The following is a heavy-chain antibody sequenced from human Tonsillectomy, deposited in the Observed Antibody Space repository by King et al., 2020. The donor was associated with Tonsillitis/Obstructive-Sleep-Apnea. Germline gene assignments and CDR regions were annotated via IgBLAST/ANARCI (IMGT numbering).Heavy chain of an antibody. V-gene: IGHV2-5*02. CDR2: IYWDDDE. CDR3: SHLNTMMGLKY. CDR1: GFSLTTSGVG. J-gene: IGHJ4*02. D-gene: IGHD3-22*01. Sequence: TLKESGPTLVKPTQTLTLTCTFSGFSLTTSGVGVGWIRQPPGKALEWLALIYWDDDERYSPSLQSRLTITKDTSKNQVVLTMTNMDPVDTGTYYCSHLNTMMGLKYWGQGTLVTVSS.